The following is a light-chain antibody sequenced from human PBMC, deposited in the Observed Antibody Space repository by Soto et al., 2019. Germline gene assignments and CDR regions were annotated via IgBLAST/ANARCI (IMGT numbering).Light chain of an antibody. CDR2: TAS. CDR1: QGISKY. J-gene: IGKJ3*01. Sequence: DIQMTQSPSSLSASVGDRVTITCRASQGISKYLAWYQQKPGKVPKLLIYTASTLQSGVPSRFGGRGSGTDFTLTISSLQPEDVATYYCQNYNSAPFTFGPGTKADIK. V-gene: IGKV1-27*01. CDR3: QNYNSAPFT.